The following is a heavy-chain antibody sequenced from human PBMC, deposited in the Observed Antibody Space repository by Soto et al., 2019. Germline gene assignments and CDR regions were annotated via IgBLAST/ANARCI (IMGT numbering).Heavy chain of an antibody. V-gene: IGHV3-15*01. CDR3: ATGALGT. CDR2: IKSRPDGGTT. CDR1: GFTFSNAW. J-gene: IGHJ4*02. D-gene: IGHD1-1*01. Sequence: EVQLVESGGGLVKPGGSLRLSCAASGFTFSNAWMSWVRQAPGKGLEWVGGIKSRPDGGTTDYAAPVKGRFTISRDDSKNTLYLQMNSLKTEDTAVYYCATGALGTWGQGTLVTVSS.